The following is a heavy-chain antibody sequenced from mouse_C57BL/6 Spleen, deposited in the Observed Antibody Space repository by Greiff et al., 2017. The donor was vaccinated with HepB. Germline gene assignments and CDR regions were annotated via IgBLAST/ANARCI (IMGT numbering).Heavy chain of an antibody. J-gene: IGHJ4*01. Sequence: VQLQQSGAELVRPGASVKLSCTASGFNIKDDYMHWVKQRPEQGLEWIGWIDPENGDTEYASKFQGKATITADTSSNTAYLQLSSLTSEDTAVYYCTTPYYDYDVGAMDYWGQGTSVTVSS. CDR3: TTPYYDYDVGAMDY. CDR2: IDPENGDT. CDR1: GFNIKDDY. D-gene: IGHD2-4*01. V-gene: IGHV14-4*01.